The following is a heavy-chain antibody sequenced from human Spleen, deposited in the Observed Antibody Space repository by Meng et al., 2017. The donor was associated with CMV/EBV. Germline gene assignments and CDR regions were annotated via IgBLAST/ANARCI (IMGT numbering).Heavy chain of an antibody. D-gene: IGHD1-26*01. J-gene: IGHJ4*02. CDR2: ISTQNGNT. CDR1: GYTFITYG. Sequence: CKASGYTFITYGMSWMRQAPGQGLEWMGWISTQNGNTNYAKKFQDRLTMTTDPSTSTVYMKLRSLRSDDTAVYFCARDRGTYLAYFDYWGQGTLVTVSS. V-gene: IGHV1-18*01. CDR3: ARDRGTYLAYFDY.